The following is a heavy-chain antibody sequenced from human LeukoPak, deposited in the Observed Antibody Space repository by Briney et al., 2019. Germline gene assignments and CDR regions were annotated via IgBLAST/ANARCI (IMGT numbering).Heavy chain of an antibody. CDR3: ASWYSSSWYLPNWFDP. D-gene: IGHD6-13*01. CDR1: GGTFSSYA. J-gene: IGHJ5*02. CDR2: IIPIFGTA. Sequence: ASVKVSCKASGGTFSSYAISWVRQAPGQGLEWMGGIIPIFGTANYAQKFQGRVTITTDESTSTAYMELSSLRSEDTAVYYCASWYSSSWYLPNWFDPWGQGTLVTVSS. V-gene: IGHV1-69*05.